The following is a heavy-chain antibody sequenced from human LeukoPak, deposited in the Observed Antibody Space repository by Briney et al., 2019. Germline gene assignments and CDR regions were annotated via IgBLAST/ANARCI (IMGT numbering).Heavy chain of an antibody. V-gene: IGHV4-39*01. CDR2: IYYSGST. CDR3: ARLYYDSSGYYQICYFDY. D-gene: IGHD3-22*01. Sequence: SETLSLTCTVSGGSISSSSYYWGWIRQPPGKGLEWIGSIYYSGSTYYNPSLKSRVTISVDTSKNQFSLNLSSVTAADTAVYYGARLYYDSSGYYQICYFDYWGQGTLVTVSS. CDR1: GGSISSSSYY. J-gene: IGHJ4*02.